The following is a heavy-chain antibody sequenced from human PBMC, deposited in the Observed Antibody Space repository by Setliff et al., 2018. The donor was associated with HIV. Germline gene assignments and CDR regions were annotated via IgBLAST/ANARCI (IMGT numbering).Heavy chain of an antibody. CDR2: IYYSGST. J-gene: IGHJ4*02. V-gene: IGHV4-39*01. D-gene: IGHD3-10*01. Sequence: PSETLSLTCTVSGDSTSSSSSYWGWIRQPPGKGLEWIGSIYYSGSTYYSPSLKSRVTISVDTSKNQFSLKLSSVTAADTAVYYCARGMVRGLRWDSWGQGTLVTVSS. CDR1: GDSTSSSSSY. CDR3: ARGMVRGLRWDS.